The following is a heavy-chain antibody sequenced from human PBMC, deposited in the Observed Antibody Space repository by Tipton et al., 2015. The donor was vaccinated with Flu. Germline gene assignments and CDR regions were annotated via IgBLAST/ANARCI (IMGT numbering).Heavy chain of an antibody. CDR1: GGSISSSSYY. V-gene: IGHV4-39*07. CDR3: ARGVLWFGESPYYGMDV. Sequence: TLSLTCTVSGGSISSSSYYWGWIRQPPGKGLEWIGSIYYSGSTYYNPSLKSRVTISVDTSKNQFSLKLSSVTAADTAVYYCARGVLWFGESPYYGMDVWGQGTTVTVSS. D-gene: IGHD3-10*01. CDR2: IYYSGST. J-gene: IGHJ6*02.